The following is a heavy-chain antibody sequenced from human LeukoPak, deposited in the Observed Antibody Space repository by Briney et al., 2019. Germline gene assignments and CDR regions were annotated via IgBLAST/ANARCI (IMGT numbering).Heavy chain of an antibody. CDR3: ARDTDGDYDY. J-gene: IGHJ4*02. CDR2: IYYSGST. V-gene: IGHV4-59*01. D-gene: IGHD4-17*01. Sequence: SETLSLTCTVSGGSISSYYWSWIRQPPGKGLEGMGYIYYSGSTNYNPSLKSRVTISVDTSKNQFSLKLSSVTAADTAVYYCARDTDGDYDYWGQGTLVTVSS. CDR1: GGSISSYY.